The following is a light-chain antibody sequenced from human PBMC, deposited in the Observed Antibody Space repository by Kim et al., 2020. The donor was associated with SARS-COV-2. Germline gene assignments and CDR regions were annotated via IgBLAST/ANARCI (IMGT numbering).Light chain of an antibody. J-gene: IGLJ2*01. CDR1: KLGDKY. Sequence: VSAGQTASITCAGDKLGDKYACWYQQKPGQSPVLVIYQDSKRPSGIPERFSGSNSGNTATLTISGTQAMDEADYYCQAWDSSSVVFGGGTQLTVL. CDR3: QAWDSSSVV. V-gene: IGLV3-1*01. CDR2: QDS.